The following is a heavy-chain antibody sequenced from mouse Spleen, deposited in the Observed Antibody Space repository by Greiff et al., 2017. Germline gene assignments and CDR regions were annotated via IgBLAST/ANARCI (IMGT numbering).Heavy chain of an antibody. CDR3: TTGSYYGSSYGYFDV. D-gene: IGHD1-1*01. V-gene: IGHV14-1*01. Sequence: VQLQQSGAELVRPGASVKLSCTASGFNIKDYYMHWVKQRPEQGLEWIGRIDPEDGDTEYAPKFQGKATMTADTSSNTAYLQLSSLTSEDTAVYYCTTGSYYGSSYGYFDVWGAGTTVTVSS. CDR1: GFNIKDYY. CDR2: IDPEDGDT. J-gene: IGHJ1*01.